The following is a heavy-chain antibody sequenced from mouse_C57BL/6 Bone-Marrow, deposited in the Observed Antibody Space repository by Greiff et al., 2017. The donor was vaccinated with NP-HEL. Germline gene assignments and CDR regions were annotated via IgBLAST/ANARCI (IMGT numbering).Heavy chain of an antibody. CDR1: GYTFTSYW. CDR2: IYPGSGST. J-gene: IGHJ2*01. D-gene: IGHD2-1*01. CDR3: ARPVYYGNYLDY. V-gene: IGHV1-55*01. Sequence: VQLQQPGAELVKPGASVKMSCKASGYTFTSYWITWVKQRPGQGLEWIGDIYPGSGSTNYNEKFKSKATLTVDTSSSTAYMQLSSLTSEDSAVYYCARPVYYGNYLDYWGQGTTLTVSS.